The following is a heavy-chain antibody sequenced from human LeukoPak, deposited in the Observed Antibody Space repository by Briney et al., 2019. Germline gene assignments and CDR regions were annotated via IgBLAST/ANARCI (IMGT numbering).Heavy chain of an antibody. CDR3: ARERDGGRPRYYYYGMDV. CDR1: GGSISIPSYY. D-gene: IGHD4-23*01. CDR2: VYYSGST. Sequence: SETLSLTCTVSGGSISIPSYYWGWIRQPPGKGLEWIGSVYYSGSTYYNPSLQSRVTISVDTSKNQFSLKLSSVTAADTAVYYCARERDGGRPRYYYYGMDVWGQGTTVTVSS. V-gene: IGHV4-39*07. J-gene: IGHJ6*02.